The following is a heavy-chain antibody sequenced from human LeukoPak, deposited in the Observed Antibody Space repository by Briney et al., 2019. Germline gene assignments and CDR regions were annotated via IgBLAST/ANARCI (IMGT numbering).Heavy chain of an antibody. V-gene: IGHV4-59*01. D-gene: IGHD4-17*01. CDR1: GGSISSYY. Sequence: SETLSLTCTVSGGSISSYYWSWIRQPPGKGLEWIGHIYYSGSTNYNPSLKSRVTISVDTSKNQFSLKLSSVTAADTAVYYCARETTVTTQYWYFDLWGRGTLVTVSS. CDR2: IYYSGST. CDR3: ARETTVTTQYWYFDL. J-gene: IGHJ2*01.